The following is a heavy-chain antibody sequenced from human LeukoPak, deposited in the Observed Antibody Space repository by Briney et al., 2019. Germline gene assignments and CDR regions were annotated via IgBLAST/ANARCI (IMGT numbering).Heavy chain of an antibody. V-gene: IGHV4-39*01. CDR3: ARLLLSCSSTSCYKRWFDP. J-gene: IGHJ5*02. Sequence: PSETLSLTCTVSGGSISSSSYYWGWIRQPPREGLEWIGSICYSGSTYYNTSLNSLITISVDTSRTQYSLKLSSVTAADTAVYYCARLLLSCSSTSCYKRWFDPWGQGTLVTVSS. D-gene: IGHD2-2*02. CDR1: GGSISSSSYY. CDR2: ICYSGST.